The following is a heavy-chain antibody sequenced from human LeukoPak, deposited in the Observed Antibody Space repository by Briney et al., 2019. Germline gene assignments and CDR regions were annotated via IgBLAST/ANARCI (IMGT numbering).Heavy chain of an antibody. J-gene: IGHJ4*02. D-gene: IGHD3-9*01. CDR1: GYTFTRYG. CDR2: ISAYNGNT. CDR3: AREVTGYSTYYFDY. Sequence: ASVNVSCKASGYTFTRYGISWVRQAPGQGLEWMGWISAYNGNTNYAQKLQGRVTMTTDTSTSTAYMELRSLRSDDTAVYYCAREVTGYSTYYFDYWGQGTLVTVSS. V-gene: IGHV1-18*01.